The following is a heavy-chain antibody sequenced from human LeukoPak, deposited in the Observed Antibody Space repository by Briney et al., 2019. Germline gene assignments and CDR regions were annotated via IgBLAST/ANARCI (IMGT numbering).Heavy chain of an antibody. CDR3: VVVVEPPDSDGFDV. Sequence: GRSLRLSCAASGFIFDDNAMHWVRQAPGKGLVWVSLINADGSTATYADSVKGRFTISRDNARNTLSLQMNSLTIEDTAVYYCVVVVEPPDSDGFDVWGQGTMITVSS. D-gene: IGHD1-14*01. V-gene: IGHV3-74*01. CDR1: GFIFDDNA. J-gene: IGHJ3*01. CDR2: INADGSTA.